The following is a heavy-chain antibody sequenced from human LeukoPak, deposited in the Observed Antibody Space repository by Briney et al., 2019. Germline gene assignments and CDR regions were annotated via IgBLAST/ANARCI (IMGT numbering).Heavy chain of an antibody. J-gene: IGHJ4*02. CDR3: ARQGYSYGDFDY. V-gene: IGHV3-30-3*01. Sequence: GGSLRLSCAASGFTFSSYAMHWVRQAPGKGLEWVAVISYDGSNKYYADSVKGRFTISRDNSKNTLYLQMNSLRAGDTAVYYCARQGYSYGDFDYWGQGTLVTVSS. CDR1: GFTFSSYA. CDR2: ISYDGSNK. D-gene: IGHD5-18*01.